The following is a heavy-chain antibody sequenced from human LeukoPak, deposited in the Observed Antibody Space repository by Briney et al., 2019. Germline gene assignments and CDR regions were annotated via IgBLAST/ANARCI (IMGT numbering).Heavy chain of an antibody. CDR2: ISGSGGTT. J-gene: IGHJ5*02. Sequence: GGSLRLSCAASGFTFGSYAMSWVRQAPGKGLDWVSAISGSGGTTYYADSVKGRLTISRDNSKHTVYLEMNSLRAEDTAVYYCAKFRDSGSPRGGFDPWGQGTLVTVSS. V-gene: IGHV3-23*01. D-gene: IGHD1-26*01. CDR1: GFTFGSYA. CDR3: AKFRDSGSPRGGFDP.